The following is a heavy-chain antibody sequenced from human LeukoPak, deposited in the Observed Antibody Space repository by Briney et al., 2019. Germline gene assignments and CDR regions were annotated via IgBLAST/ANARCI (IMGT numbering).Heavy chain of an antibody. CDR3: ATGPYSRGWY. CDR2: FDPEDGET. D-gene: IGHD6-19*01. V-gene: IGHV1-24*01. Sequence: ASVKVSCKASGYTFTGYYMHWVRQAPGKGLEWMGGFDPEDGETIYAQKFQGRVTMTEDTSTDTAYMELSSLRSEDTAVYYYATGPYSRGWYGGQGPLVTVSS. J-gene: IGHJ4*02. CDR1: GYTFTGYY.